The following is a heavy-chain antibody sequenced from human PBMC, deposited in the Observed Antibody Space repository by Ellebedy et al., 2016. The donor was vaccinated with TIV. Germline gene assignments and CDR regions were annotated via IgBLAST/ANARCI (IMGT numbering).Heavy chain of an antibody. J-gene: IGHJ3*02. Sequence: MPSETLSLTCAVYGGSFSGYYWSWIRQPPGKGLEWIGEINHSGSTNYNPSLKRRVTISVDTSKNQFSLKLSSVTAADTAVYYCARGPPRGHIWGQGTMVTVSS. V-gene: IGHV4-34*01. CDR1: GGSFSGYY. CDR2: INHSGST. CDR3: ARGPPRGHI. D-gene: IGHD3-10*01.